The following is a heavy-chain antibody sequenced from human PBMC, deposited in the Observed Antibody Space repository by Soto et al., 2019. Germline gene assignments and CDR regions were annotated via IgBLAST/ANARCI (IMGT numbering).Heavy chain of an antibody. V-gene: IGHV4-30-4*08. CDR3: ARQKGYCSSSSCSLTETYYYGMDV. CDR1: GGSISRANYY. D-gene: IGHD2-2*01. CDR2: IYYTGTT. J-gene: IGHJ6*02. Sequence: SETLSLTCTVSGGSISRANYYCSWIRHHPGKGLEWIGYIYYTGTTYYSPSLKSRVTISVDTSKNQFSLKLSSVTAADTAVYFCARQKGYCSSSSCSLTETYYYGMDVWGQGTTVTVSS.